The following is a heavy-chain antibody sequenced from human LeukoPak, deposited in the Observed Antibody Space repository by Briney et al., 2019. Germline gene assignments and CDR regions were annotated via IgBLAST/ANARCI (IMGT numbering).Heavy chain of an antibody. CDR2: IYTSGST. D-gene: IGHD1-14*01. J-gene: IGHJ4*02. CDR1: GGSISSSYY. CDR3: ARYSDVNQFDY. V-gene: IGHV4-59*10. Sequence: SETLSLTCAVSGGSISSSYYWSWIRQPAGKGLEWIGRIYTSGSTNYNPSLKSRVTMSVDTSKNQFSLKLSSVTAADTAVYYCARYSDVNQFDYWGQGTLVTVSS.